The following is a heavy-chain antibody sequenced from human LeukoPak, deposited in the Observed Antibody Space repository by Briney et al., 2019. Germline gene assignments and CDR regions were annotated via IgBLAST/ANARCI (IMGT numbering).Heavy chain of an antibody. Sequence: PGGSLRLSCAASGFTFSNYWMQWVRQAPGKGLVWVSRINSDGSSTAYADSVKGRFTTSRDNSKNTLYLQMNSLRAEDTAVYYCARVGSDSGSYLDYWGQGTLVTVSS. J-gene: IGHJ4*02. D-gene: IGHD1-26*01. CDR3: ARVGSDSGSYLDY. CDR2: INSDGSST. V-gene: IGHV3-74*01. CDR1: GFTFSNYW.